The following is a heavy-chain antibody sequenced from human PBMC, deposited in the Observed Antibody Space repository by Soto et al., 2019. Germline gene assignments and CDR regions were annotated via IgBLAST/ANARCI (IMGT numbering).Heavy chain of an antibody. V-gene: IGHV4-31*03. D-gene: IGHD1-26*01. CDR2: IYYSGST. CDR1: GGSISSGGYY. Sequence: QVQLQELGPGLVKPSQTLSLTCTVSGGSISSGGYYWSWIRQHPGKGLEWIGYIYYSGSTYYNPSLKSRVTISVDTSKNQFSLKLSSVTAADTAVYYCARWELLGHYGMDVWGQGTTVTVSS. CDR3: ARWELLGHYGMDV. J-gene: IGHJ6*02.